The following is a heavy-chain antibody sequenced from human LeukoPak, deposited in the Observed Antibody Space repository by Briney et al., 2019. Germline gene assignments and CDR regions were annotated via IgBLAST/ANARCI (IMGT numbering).Heavy chain of an antibody. CDR1: GGSISSSSYY. D-gene: IGHD2-21*02. CDR3: ARDPGDAYCGGDCYSY. V-gene: IGHV4-39*07. J-gene: IGHJ4*02. Sequence: SETLSLTCTVSGGSISSSSYYWGWIRQPPGKGLEWIGSIYYSGSTYYNPSLKSRVTISVDTSKNQFSLKLSSVTAADTAVYYCARDPGDAYCGGDCYSYWGQGTLVTVSS. CDR2: IYYSGST.